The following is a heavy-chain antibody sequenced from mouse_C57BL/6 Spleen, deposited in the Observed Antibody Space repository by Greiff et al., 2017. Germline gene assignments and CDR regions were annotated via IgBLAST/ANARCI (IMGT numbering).Heavy chain of an antibody. CDR1: GYTFTSYW. Sequence: QVQLQQPGAELVRPGSSVKLSCKASGYTFTSYWMHWVKQRPIQGLEWIGNIDPSDSETHYNQKFKDKATLTVDKSSSTAYMQLSSLTSEGSAVYYCARSHGSSLDYWGQGTTLTVSS. CDR2: IDPSDSET. CDR3: ARSHGSSLDY. D-gene: IGHD1-1*01. V-gene: IGHV1-52*01. J-gene: IGHJ2*01.